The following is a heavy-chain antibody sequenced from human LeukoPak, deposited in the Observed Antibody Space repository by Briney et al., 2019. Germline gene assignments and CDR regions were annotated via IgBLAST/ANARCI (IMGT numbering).Heavy chain of an antibody. J-gene: IGHJ2*01. CDR2: IYYRGNT. CDR3: AGRAAAEWYFDL. D-gene: IGHD6-25*01. Sequence: SETLSLTCTVSGGSISSSSYYWGWIRQPPEKGLEWIGSIYYRGNTYYNPSLKSRVTISVDTSKNQFSLKLNSVTAADTAVYYCAGRAAAEWYFDLWGRGTLVTVSS. CDR1: GGSISSSSYY. V-gene: IGHV4-39*07.